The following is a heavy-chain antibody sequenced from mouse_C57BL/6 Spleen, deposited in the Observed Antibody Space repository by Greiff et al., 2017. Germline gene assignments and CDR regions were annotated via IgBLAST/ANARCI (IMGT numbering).Heavy chain of an antibody. J-gene: IGHJ4*01. CDR1: GFTFSDYG. CDR3: ARQGDGYYGGVYYAMDY. D-gene: IGHD2-3*01. Sequence: EVKLVESGGGLVKPGGSLKLSCAASGFTFSDYGMHWVRQAPEKGLEWVAYISSGSSTIYYADTVKGRFTISRDNAKNTLFLQMTRLMSEDTAMYYCARQGDGYYGGVYYAMDYWGQGTSVTVSS. V-gene: IGHV5-17*01. CDR2: ISSGSSTI.